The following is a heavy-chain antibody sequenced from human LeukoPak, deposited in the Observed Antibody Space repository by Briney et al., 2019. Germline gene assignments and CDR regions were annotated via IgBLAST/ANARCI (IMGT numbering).Heavy chain of an antibody. Sequence: GGTLRLSCAASRFTFSSYDMSWVRQAPGKGLEWVSAISGSGGSTYYADSVKGRFTISRDNSKNTLYLQMNSLRAEDTAVYYCARHYGSGSYYPSYWGQGTLVTVSS. CDR2: ISGSGGST. D-gene: IGHD1-26*01. V-gene: IGHV3-23*01. J-gene: IGHJ4*02. CDR3: ARHYGSGSYYPSY. CDR1: RFTFSSYD.